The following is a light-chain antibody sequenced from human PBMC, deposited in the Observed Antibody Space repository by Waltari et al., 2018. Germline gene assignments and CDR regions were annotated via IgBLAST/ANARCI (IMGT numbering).Light chain of an antibody. V-gene: IGKV1-5*03. CDR3: QQYNTYSS. CDR1: QSISDG. CDR2: KAS. J-gene: IGKJ2*01. Sequence: DIQMTQSPSSLSASVGDRVTITCRASQSISDGLAWYQQKPGKAPILLIYKASILKSGVPSRFSGSGSGTQFTLTISSLQPGDFATYYCQQYNTYSSFGQGTKLEIE.